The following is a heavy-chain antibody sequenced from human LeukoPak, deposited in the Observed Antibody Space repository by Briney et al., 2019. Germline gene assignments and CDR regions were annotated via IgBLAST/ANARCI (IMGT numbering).Heavy chain of an antibody. Sequence: SETLSLTCAVSGGSISSGGYSWSWIRQPPGKGLEWIGYIYHSGSTYYNPSLKSRVTISVDTSKSQFSLKLSSVTAADTAMYYCARLSVGAADYWGQGTLVTVSS. D-gene: IGHD1-26*01. V-gene: IGHV4-30-2*01. CDR1: GGSISSGGYS. CDR3: ARLSVGAADY. CDR2: IYHSGST. J-gene: IGHJ4*02.